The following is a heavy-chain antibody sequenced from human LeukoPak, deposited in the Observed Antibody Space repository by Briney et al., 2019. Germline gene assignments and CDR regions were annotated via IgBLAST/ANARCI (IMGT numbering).Heavy chain of an antibody. Sequence: GGSLRLSCAASGFTFSSYAMSWVRQAPGKGLEWVSAISGSGGSTYYADSVKGRFTTSRDNSKNTLYLQMNSLRAEDTAVYYCAKDRRSRYDSSGGGFDYWGQGTLVTLSS. J-gene: IGHJ4*02. CDR1: GFTFSSYA. CDR2: ISGSGGST. CDR3: AKDRRSRYDSSGGGFDY. D-gene: IGHD3-22*01. V-gene: IGHV3-23*01.